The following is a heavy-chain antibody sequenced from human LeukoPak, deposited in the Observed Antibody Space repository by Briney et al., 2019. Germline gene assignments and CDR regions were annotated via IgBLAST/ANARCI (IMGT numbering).Heavy chain of an antibody. V-gene: IGHV3-33*01. J-gene: IGHJ6*02. CDR1: GFTFSSYG. CDR3: ARDLFTYYGMDV. Sequence: PGGSLRLSCAASGFTFSSYGMHWVRQAPGKGLEWVAVIWYDGSNKYYADSVKGRFTISRDNSKNTLYLQMNSLRAEDTAVYYCARDLFTYYGMDVWGQGTTVTVSS. CDR2: IWYDGSNK.